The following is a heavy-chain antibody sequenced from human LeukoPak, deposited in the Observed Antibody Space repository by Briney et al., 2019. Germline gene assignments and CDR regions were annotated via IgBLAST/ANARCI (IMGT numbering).Heavy chain of an antibody. Sequence: GGSLRLSCVGSGFDFSSHTMSWVRQVPGKGLQWVSLISAGGESSHYVDSVKGRLTVSRDNSKNTIYLEMNSLRVEDTGIYYCNNQYWGQGTLVTVSS. V-gene: IGHV3-23*01. CDR2: ISAGGESS. CDR3: NNQY. J-gene: IGHJ4*02. CDR1: GFDFSSHT.